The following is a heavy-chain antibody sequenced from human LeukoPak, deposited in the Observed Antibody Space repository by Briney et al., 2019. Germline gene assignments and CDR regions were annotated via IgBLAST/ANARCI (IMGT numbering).Heavy chain of an antibody. CDR2: IYYSGST. J-gene: IGHJ4*02. Sequence: SETLSLTCTVSGGSISSDYWSWIRQPPGKGLEWIGYIYYSGSTNYNPSLKSRLTISVDTSKDQFSLELSSVTAADTAVYYCVREYYDSSGYFHYWGQGTLVTVSS. D-gene: IGHD3-22*01. V-gene: IGHV4-59*01. CDR1: GGSISSDY. CDR3: VREYYDSSGYFHY.